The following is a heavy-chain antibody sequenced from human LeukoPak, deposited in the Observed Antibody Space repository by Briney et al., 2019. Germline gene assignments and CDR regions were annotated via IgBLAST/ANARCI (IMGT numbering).Heavy chain of an antibody. J-gene: IGHJ4*02. D-gene: IGHD3-9*01. CDR2: INPNSGGT. CDR3: AILRYFVWLSPFDY. CDR1: GYTFTGYY. Sequence: ASVNVSCMASGYTFTGYYMHWVRQAPGQGLEWMGWINPNSGGTNYAQKFQGRFTMTRDKSISTAYMELSRLRSDDTAVYYCAILRYFVWLSPFDYWGQGTLVTVSS. V-gene: IGHV1-2*02.